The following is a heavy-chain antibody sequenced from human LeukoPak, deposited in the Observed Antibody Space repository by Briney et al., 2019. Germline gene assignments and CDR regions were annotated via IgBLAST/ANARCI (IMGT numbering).Heavy chain of an antibody. CDR1: GFTFSNYG. CDR2: ISGGSSYI. D-gene: IGHD6-6*01. CDR3: ARGRGYSTSSTDMDV. V-gene: IGHV3-21*01. J-gene: IGHJ6*02. Sequence: GGSLRLSCATSGFTFSNYGMSWVRQAPGKGLEWVSSISGGSSYIYYADSVKDRFTISRDNAENSLYLHMNSLRVEDTAAYYCARGRGYSTSSTDMDVWGRGTTVTVSS.